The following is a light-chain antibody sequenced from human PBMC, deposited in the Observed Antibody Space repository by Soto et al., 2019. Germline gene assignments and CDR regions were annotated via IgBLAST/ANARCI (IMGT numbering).Light chain of an antibody. J-gene: IGKJ1*01. CDR2: AAS. CDR3: QKYDSAPRT. V-gene: IGKV1-27*01. Sequence: DIQMTQSPSSLSASVRDRVTITCRASQGISNYLGWYQQKPGKVPKLLIYAASTLQSGVPSRFSGSGSGTDFTLTISSLQPEDVATYYCQKYDSAPRTFDQGTKVEIK. CDR1: QGISNY.